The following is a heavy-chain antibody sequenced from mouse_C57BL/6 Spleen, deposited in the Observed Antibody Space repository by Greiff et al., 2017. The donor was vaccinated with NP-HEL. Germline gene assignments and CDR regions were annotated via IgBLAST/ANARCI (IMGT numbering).Heavy chain of an antibody. D-gene: IGHD2-2*01. J-gene: IGHJ1*03. CDR1: GYSITSGYY. CDR3: ARKTVDGYDGHWYFDV. V-gene: IGHV3-6*01. Sequence: EVQLQQSGPGLVKPSQSLSLTCSVTGYSITSGYYWNWIRQFPGNKLEWMGYISYDGSNNYNPSLKNRISITRDTSKNQFFLKLNSVTTEDTATYYCARKTVDGYDGHWYFDVWGTGTTVTVSS. CDR2: ISYDGSN.